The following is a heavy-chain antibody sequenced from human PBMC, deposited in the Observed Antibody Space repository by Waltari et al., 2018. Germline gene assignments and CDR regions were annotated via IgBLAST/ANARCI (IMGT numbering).Heavy chain of an antibody. CDR1: GHTPTELS. D-gene: IGHD6-13*01. J-gene: IGHJ4*02. CDR3: ATTRFSSWYAPLDF. CDR2: LHSDDGET. V-gene: IGHV1-24*01. Sequence: QVNLVQSGAEVKKPGASVTVSCKVSGHTPTELSIHWVRQAPGKGLEWMGGLHSDDGETLYAQHFQGRVTLTEDTSTDTAYMALTGLLSEDTAVYYCATTRFSSWYAPLDFWGQGTLITVSS.